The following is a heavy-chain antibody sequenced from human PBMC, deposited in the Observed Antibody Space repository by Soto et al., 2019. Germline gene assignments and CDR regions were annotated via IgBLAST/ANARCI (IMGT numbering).Heavy chain of an antibody. D-gene: IGHD6-19*01. CDR2: IWYDGSNK. Sequence: QVQLVESGGGVVQPGRSLRLSCAASGFTFSSYGMHWVRQAPGKGLGWVAVIWYDGSNKYYADSVKGRFTISRDNSKNPRYLQMNSRRAEETAVYYCARVDIGWYFSGAFALDYWGQGTLVTVSS. J-gene: IGHJ4*02. CDR1: GFTFSSYG. CDR3: ARVDIGWYFSGAFALDY. V-gene: IGHV3-33*01.